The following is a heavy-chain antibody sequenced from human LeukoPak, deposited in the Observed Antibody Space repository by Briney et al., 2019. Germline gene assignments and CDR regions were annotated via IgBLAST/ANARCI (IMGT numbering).Heavy chain of an antibody. D-gene: IGHD3-22*01. CDR3: AKSETPVTMIVVVDY. CDR2: ILYDGSNK. J-gene: IGHJ4*02. Sequence: GGSLRLSCAASGFTFSSYGMLWVRQAPGKGLEWVAVILYDGSNKYYADSVKGRFTISRDNSKNTLYLQMNSLRAEDTAVYYCAKSETPVTMIVVVDYWGQGTLVTVSS. V-gene: IGHV3-30*18. CDR1: GFTFSSYG.